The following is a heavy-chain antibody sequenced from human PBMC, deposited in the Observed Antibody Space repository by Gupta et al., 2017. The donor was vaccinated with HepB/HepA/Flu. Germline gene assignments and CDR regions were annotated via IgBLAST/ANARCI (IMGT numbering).Heavy chain of an antibody. CDR3: ARWGPMYYYMDV. Sequence: QVELVQSGDEVKKPGASVKVSCKTSGYTFTSFGISWVRQAPGQGLEWVAWISAYNGKTEYEQNLQDRLTMTIDTSTTTAYMELRSLRSDDTAIYYCARWGPMYYYMDVWGKGTTVTVPS. CDR1: GYTFTSFG. V-gene: IGHV1-18*01. D-gene: IGHD2-2*01. CDR2: ISAYNGKT. J-gene: IGHJ6*03.